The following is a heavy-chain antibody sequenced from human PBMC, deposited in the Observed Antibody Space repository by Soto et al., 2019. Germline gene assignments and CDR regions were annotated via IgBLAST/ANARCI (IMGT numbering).Heavy chain of an antibody. CDR3: AKDRMESGLGEIDY. CDR1: GFNFRTSG. CDR2: ISYDGRKE. J-gene: IGHJ4*02. D-gene: IGHD3-16*01. Sequence: QVQLVESGGGVVQPGRSLRLSCGASGFNFRTSGMHWVRQAPGKGLQWVAIISYDGRKEYYADSVKGRFTISRDNPKDTLYLQMNSLRSEDTAVYYCAKDRMESGLGEIDYWGQGTLVTVSS. V-gene: IGHV3-30*04.